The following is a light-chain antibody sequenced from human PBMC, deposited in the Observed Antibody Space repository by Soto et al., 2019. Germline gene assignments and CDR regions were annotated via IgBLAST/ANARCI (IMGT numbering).Light chain of an antibody. CDR3: QQRSNWRLT. CDR2: DAS. Sequence: IVLTQSPATLSVSPGERATLSCRASQSVSSYLAWYQQKPGQAPRLLIYDASNRATGIPARFSGSGSGTDFTLTISSLEPEDFAVYYCQQRSNWRLTFGGGTKVDIK. V-gene: IGKV3-11*01. CDR1: QSVSSY. J-gene: IGKJ4*01.